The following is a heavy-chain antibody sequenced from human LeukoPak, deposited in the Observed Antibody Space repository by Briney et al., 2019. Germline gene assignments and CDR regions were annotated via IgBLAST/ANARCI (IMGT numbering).Heavy chain of an antibody. V-gene: IGHV3-30*02. CDR2: IRYDGSNK. Sequence: GGSLRLSCAASGFTFSSYGMHWVRQAPGKGLEWVAFIRYDGSNKYYADSVKGRFTISRDNSKNTLYLQMNSLRAEDTAVYYCAKDLGGYWYYFDYWGQGTLVTVSS. CDR1: GFTFSSYG. CDR3: AKDLGGYWYYFDY. D-gene: IGHD5-12*01. J-gene: IGHJ4*02.